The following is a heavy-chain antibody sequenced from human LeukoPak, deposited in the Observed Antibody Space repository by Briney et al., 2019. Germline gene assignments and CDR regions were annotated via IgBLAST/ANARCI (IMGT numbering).Heavy chain of an antibody. CDR3: ARLHITMIVVVITQEYYFDY. V-gene: IGHV4-39*01. D-gene: IGHD3-22*01. J-gene: IGHJ4*02. CDR1: GGSISSSSYY. Sequence: SETLSLTCTVSGGSISSSSYYWGWIRQPPGKGLEWIGSIYYSGSTYYNPSLKSRVTISVDTSKNQFSLKLSSVTAADTAVYYCARLHITMIVVVITQEYYFDYWGQGTLVTVSS. CDR2: IYYSGST.